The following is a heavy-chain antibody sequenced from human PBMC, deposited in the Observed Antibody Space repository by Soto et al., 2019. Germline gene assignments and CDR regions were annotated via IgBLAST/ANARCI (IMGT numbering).Heavy chain of an antibody. J-gene: IGHJ4*02. Sequence: KTSETLSITCTVSGGSISSYYWSWIRQPPGKGLEWIGYIYYSGSTNYNPSLKSRVTISVDTSKNQFSLKLSSVTAADTAVYYCARVAGDYHLGYFDYWGQGTLVTVSS. CDR3: ARVAGDYHLGYFDY. CDR2: IYYSGST. D-gene: IGHD4-17*01. V-gene: IGHV4-59*01. CDR1: GGSISSYY.